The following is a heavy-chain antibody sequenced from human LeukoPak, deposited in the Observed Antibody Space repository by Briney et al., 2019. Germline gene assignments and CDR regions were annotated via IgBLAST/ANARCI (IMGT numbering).Heavy chain of an antibody. CDR3: TRGDGWYYP. D-gene: IGHD2-21*01. CDR1: GFSVTTHN. J-gene: IGHJ5*02. Sequence: SETLSLTCTVSGFSVTTHNWSWIRQPAGKGMEWIGCIYTSGSTSYNASLKSRVTISGDSSKKQFSLRLSSVTAADTAMYYCTRGDGWYYPWGQGILVTVSS. CDR2: IYTSGST. V-gene: IGHV4-4*07.